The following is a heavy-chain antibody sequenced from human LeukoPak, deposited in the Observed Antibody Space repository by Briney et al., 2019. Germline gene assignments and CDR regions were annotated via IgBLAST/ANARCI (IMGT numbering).Heavy chain of an antibody. CDR2: INHSGST. D-gene: IGHD3-9*01. CDR1: GGSFSGYY. V-gene: IGHV4-34*01. J-gene: IGHJ4*02. CDR3: ASGRRYYDILTGYYKYYFDY. Sequence: SETLSLTCAVYGGSFSGYYWSWIRQPPGKGLEWIGEINHSGSTNYNPSLKSRVTISVDTSKNQFSLKLSSVTAADTAVYYCASGRRYYDILTGYYKYYFDYWGQGTLVTVSS.